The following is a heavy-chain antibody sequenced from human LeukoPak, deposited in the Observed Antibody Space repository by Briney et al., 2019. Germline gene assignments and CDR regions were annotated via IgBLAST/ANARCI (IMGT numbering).Heavy chain of an antibody. Sequence: GGSLRLSCAASGFDFGAYEMNWVRQAPGKGLEWVAYFAGSDTTTYYADSVRGRFIISRDNARNSLYLQMNSLRAEDTALYYCTTLGYHLDSWGQGTLVTVSS. CDR1: GFDFGAYE. V-gene: IGHV3-48*03. CDR3: TTLGYHLDS. D-gene: IGHD3-22*01. J-gene: IGHJ4*02. CDR2: FAGSDTTT.